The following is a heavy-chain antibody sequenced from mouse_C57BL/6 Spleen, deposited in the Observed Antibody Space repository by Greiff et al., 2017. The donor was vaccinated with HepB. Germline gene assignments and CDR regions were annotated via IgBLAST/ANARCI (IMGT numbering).Heavy chain of an antibody. Sequence: VQLQQPGAELVKPGASVKLSCKASGYTFTSYWMQWVKQRPGQGLEWIGEIDPSDSYTNYNQKFKGKATLTVDTSSSTAYMQLSSLTSEDSAVYYCALIGDFDYWGQGTTLTVSS. CDR1: GYTFTSYW. J-gene: IGHJ2*01. CDR3: ALIGDFDY. V-gene: IGHV1-50*01. CDR2: IDPSDSYT.